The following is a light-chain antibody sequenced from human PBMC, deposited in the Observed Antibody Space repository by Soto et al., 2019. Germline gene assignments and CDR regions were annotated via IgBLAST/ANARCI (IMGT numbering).Light chain of an antibody. V-gene: IGLV2-8*01. CDR1: SSDVGGYNY. J-gene: IGLJ3*02. CDR2: GVT. CDR3: SSYGGSNNYWV. Sequence: QSVLTQPPSASGSPGQSVTISCTGTSSDVGGYNYVSWYQQHPGKAPKLIIYGVTKRPSGVPNRFSGSKSGNTASLTVSGLQAEDEADYYCSSYGGSNNYWVFGGGTKLTVL.